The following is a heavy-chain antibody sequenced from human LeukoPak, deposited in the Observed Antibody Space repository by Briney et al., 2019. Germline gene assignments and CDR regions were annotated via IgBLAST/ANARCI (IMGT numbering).Heavy chain of an antibody. CDR1: GGSFSGYY. CDR2: INHSGST. CDR3: ARLGYCSGGSCF. V-gene: IGHV4-34*01. Sequence: SETPSLTCAVYGGSFSGYYWSWIRQPPGKGLEWIGEINHSGSTNYNPSLKSRVTISVDTSKNQFSLKLSSVTAADTAVYYCARLGYCSGGSCFWGQGTLVTVSS. D-gene: IGHD2-15*01. J-gene: IGHJ1*01.